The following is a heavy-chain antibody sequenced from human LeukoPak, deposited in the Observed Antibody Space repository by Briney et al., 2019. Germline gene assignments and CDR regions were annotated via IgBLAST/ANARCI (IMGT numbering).Heavy chain of an antibody. CDR2: IKKDGSEK. CDR1: GFTFSSNW. J-gene: IGHJ6*02. D-gene: IGHD3-10*01. CDR3: ARDWSYYGSGSYYYYYGMDV. V-gene: IGHV3-7*01. Sequence: GGSLRLSCAASGFTFSSNWMSWVRQAPGKGPEWVANIKKDGSEKYYVDSVKGRFTISRDNAKNSLYLQMNSLKAEDTAVYYCARDWSYYGSGSYYYYYGMDVWGQGTTVTVSS.